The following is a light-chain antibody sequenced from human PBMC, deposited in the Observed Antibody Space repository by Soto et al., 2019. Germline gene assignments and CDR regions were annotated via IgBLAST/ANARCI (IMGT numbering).Light chain of an antibody. CDR2: DAS. V-gene: IGKV1-5*01. CDR1: QSITIW. Sequence: DIQMTQSPSTLSASVGDRVTITCRASQSITIWLAWYQQKPGKAPKLLIFDASSLESGVPSRISGSGSGTEFTLTISSLQPDDFATYYCQQYNSYSWTFCQGTKVEIK. CDR3: QQYNSYSWT. J-gene: IGKJ1*01.